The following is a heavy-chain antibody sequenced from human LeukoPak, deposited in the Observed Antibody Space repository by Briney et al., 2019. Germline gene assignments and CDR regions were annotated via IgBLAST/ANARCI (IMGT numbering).Heavy chain of an antibody. CDR3: ARYLNQYCSSTGCYRGGNYYYYMDV. Sequence: PSETLSLTCTVSGGSISSYYWSWIRQPPGKGLEWIGYIYYSGSTNYNPSLKSRVTISVDTSKNQFSLKLSSVTAADTAVYYCARYLNQYCSSTGCYRGGNYYYYMDVWGKGTTVTVSS. D-gene: IGHD2-2*02. CDR2: IYYSGST. CDR1: GGSISSYY. V-gene: IGHV4-59*01. J-gene: IGHJ6*03.